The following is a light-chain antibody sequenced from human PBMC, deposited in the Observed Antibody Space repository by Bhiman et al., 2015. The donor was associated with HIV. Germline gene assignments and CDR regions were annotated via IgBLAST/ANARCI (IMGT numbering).Light chain of an antibody. J-gene: IGLJ2*01. V-gene: IGLV2-14*03. Sequence: QSALTQPASASGSRGQSVIISCTGTSSDVGGYNYVSWYQQYPGKAPKLMIYDVSNRPLGVSNRFSGSKSGNTASLTISGLQAEDEAHYYCCSYAGSNTFLFGGGTKLTVL. CDR1: SSDVGGYNY. CDR2: DVS. CDR3: CSYAGSNTFL.